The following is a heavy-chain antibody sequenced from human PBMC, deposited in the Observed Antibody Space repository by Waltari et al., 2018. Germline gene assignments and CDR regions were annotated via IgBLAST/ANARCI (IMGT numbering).Heavy chain of an antibody. D-gene: IGHD2-21*01. CDR2: VGSSGAAT. V-gene: IGHV3-23*01. CDR1: GFTFRDYA. Sequence: EVQLLESGGGLVQPGGSLRLSCTVSGFTFRDYAMTWVRQAPGMGLGWVALVGSSGAATYYADSVKGRFSISRDNSRNTRYLQMNSLRAEDTAMYYCAKRGAPGELWFFDYWGQGNLVTVAS. CDR3: AKRGAPGELWFFDY. J-gene: IGHJ4*02.